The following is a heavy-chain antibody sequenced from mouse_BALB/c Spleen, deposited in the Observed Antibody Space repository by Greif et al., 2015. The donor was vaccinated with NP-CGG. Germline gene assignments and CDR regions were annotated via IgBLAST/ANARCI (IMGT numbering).Heavy chain of an antibody. CDR3: ARQRGGNYGGGWFAY. D-gene: IGHD2-1*01. CDR2: ISNGGGST. V-gene: IGHV5-12-2*01. CDR1: GFTFSSYT. J-gene: IGHJ3*01. Sequence: EVHLVESGGGLVQPGGSLKLSCAASGFTFSSYTMSWVRQTPEKRLEWVAYISNGGGSTYYPDTVKGRFTISRDNAKNPLYLQMSSLKSEDTAMYYCARQRGGNYGGGWFAYWGRGTLVTVSA.